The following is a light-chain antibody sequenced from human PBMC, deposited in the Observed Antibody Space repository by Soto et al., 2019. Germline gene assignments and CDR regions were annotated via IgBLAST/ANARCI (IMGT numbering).Light chain of an antibody. Sequence: EIVLTQSPGTLSLSPWERATLSCRATQSVGSGYLAWYQHKPGQAPRLLMSGASSRATGIPDRFSGSGSGTDFTLTISRLEPEDFAVYYCQQFVSSPITFGGGTKVDIK. CDR1: QSVGSGY. J-gene: IGKJ4*01. CDR3: QQFVSSPIT. V-gene: IGKV3-20*01. CDR2: GAS.